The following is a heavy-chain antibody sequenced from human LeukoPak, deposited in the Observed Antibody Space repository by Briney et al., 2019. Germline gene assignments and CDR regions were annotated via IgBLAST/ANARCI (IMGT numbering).Heavy chain of an antibody. D-gene: IGHD2-8*02. CDR2: IYYSGST. Sequence: SETLSLTCTVSGGSISSYYWSWIRQPPGKGLEWIGYIYYSGSTNYNPSLKSRVTISVDTSKSQFSLKLSSVTAADTAVYYCARELVGGYFDYWGQGTLVTVSS. V-gene: IGHV4-59*01. CDR3: ARELVGGYFDY. CDR1: GGSISSYY. J-gene: IGHJ4*02.